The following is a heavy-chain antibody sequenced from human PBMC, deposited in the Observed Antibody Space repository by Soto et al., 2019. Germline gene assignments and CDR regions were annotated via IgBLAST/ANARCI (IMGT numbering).Heavy chain of an antibody. CDR2: INAGNGNT. J-gene: IGHJ6*02. Sequence: QVQLMQSGAEVKKPGASEKVSCKASGYTVTSYAMHQVRQAPGQRLEWMGWINAGNGNTKYSQKFQGRVTITRDTSASTDYMERSSLRSDDTAVYYWARDVSYSGIDVWGQGTTVTVSS. CDR1: GYTVTSYA. CDR3: ARDVSYSGIDV. V-gene: IGHV1-3*01.